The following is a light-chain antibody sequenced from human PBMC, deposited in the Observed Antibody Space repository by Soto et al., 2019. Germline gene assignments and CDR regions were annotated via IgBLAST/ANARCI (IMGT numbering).Light chain of an antibody. V-gene: IGLV2-11*01. Sequence: QSALTQPRSVPGSPGQSVTISCTGTSSDVGAYDYVSWYQQHPGKAPKLMIYTITKRPSGVPDRFSGSKSGNTASLTISGLQAEDEADYYCCSYAGSFTWVFGGGTKLTVL. J-gene: IGLJ3*02. CDR3: CSYAGSFTWV. CDR1: SSDVGAYDY. CDR2: TIT.